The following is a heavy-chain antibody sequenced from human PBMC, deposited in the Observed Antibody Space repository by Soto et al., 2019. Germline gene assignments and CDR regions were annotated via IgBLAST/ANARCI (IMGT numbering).Heavy chain of an antibody. V-gene: IGHV1-69*01. CDR2: IIPIFGTA. J-gene: IGHJ6*02. CDR3: ARAQVGATDLDYYYYGMDV. CDR1: GGTFSSYA. D-gene: IGHD1-26*01. Sequence: QVQLVQSGAEVKKPGSSVKVSCKASGGTFSSYAISWVGQAPGQGLEWMGGIIPIFGTANYAQKFQGRVTITADESTSTAYMELSSLRSEDTAVYYCARAQVGATDLDYYYYGMDVWGQGTTVTVSS.